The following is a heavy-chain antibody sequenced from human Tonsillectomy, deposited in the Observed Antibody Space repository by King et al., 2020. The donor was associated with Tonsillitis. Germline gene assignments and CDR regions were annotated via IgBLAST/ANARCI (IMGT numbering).Heavy chain of an antibody. CDR1: GGSISSSDYF. V-gene: IGHV4-39*07. Sequence: QLQESGPRLVKPSETLSLTCTVSGGSISSSDYFWAWVRQTPGKWLEWVASVSDRGDTYSKPSLRSRVTMSVDTSRTQFSLKLSSVTVSDTAVYYCARRALVTPSHAFDIWGQGTLVTVSS. J-gene: IGHJ3*02. D-gene: IGHD4-23*01. CDR2: VSDRGDT. CDR3: ARRALVTPSHAFDI.